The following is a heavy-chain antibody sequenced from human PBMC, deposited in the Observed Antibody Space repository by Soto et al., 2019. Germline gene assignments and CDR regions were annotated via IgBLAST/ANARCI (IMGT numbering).Heavy chain of an antibody. CDR1: GFYFNSFG. D-gene: IGHD3-16*01. V-gene: IGHV1-3*01. Sequence: GASVKVSCKTSGFYFNSFGIHWVRQAPGQRLEWMGWVNGDNGDTKYSQKFQGRVTMTTDTSTSTAYMELRSLRSDDTAVYYCAREGEMPYYYYGMDVWGQGTTVTVSS. J-gene: IGHJ6*02. CDR3: AREGEMPYYYYGMDV. CDR2: VNGDNGDT.